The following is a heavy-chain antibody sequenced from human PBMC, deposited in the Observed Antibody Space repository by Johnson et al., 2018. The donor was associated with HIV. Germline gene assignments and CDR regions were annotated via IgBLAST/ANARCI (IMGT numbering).Heavy chain of an antibody. D-gene: IGHD4-23*01. J-gene: IGHJ3*02. CDR1: GFTFSSYG. Sequence: VQLVESGGGVVQPGGSLRLSCAASGFTFSSYGMHWVRQAPGKGLEWVAFIRYDRSNRYYADSGKGRFTVSRDNSKNTLFLHMNSLRGEDTAVYYCAKDFRRFFPTPDAFGIWGQGTMVTVSS. V-gene: IGHV3-30*02. CDR3: AKDFRRFFPTPDAFGI. CDR2: IRYDRSNR.